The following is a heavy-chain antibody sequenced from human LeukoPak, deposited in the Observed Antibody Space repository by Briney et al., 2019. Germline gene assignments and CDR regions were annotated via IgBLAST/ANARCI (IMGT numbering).Heavy chain of an antibody. D-gene: IGHD2-2*01. V-gene: IGHV4-31*03. CDR3: ATPYCSSISCLDVFSM. J-gene: IGHJ3*02. CDR2: KYYSGSA. Sequence: SQTLSLTCNVSGVSVSDGRYYWTWIRQQRGKGLEWIGYKYYSGSAKYNPSLKTRLTISIDTSKNQFSLQLSSVTAADTATYYCATPYCSSISCLDVFSMWGQGTRVTVSS. CDR1: GVSVSDGRYY.